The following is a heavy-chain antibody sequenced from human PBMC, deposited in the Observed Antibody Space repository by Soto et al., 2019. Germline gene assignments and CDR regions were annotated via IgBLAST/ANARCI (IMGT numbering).Heavy chain of an antibody. CDR3: AKDGGNSGFDY. CDR2: ISYDGSNK. V-gene: IGHV3-30*18. D-gene: IGHD3-16*01. J-gene: IGHJ4*02. CDR1: GFTFSSYG. Sequence: QVQLVESGGGVVQPGRSLRLSCAASGFTFSSYGMHWVRQAPGKGLEWVAVISYDGSNKYYADSVKGRFTISRDNSKNTLYLQMNSLRAEDTAVYYCAKDGGNSGFDYWGRGTLVTVSS.